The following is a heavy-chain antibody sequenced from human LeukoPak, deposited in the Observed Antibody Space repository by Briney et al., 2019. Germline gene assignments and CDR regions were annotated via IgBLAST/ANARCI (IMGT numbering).Heavy chain of an antibody. Sequence: SETLSLTCIVSGGSISSSTYFWGWIRQPPGKGLEWIGIISYNGTTYYNPSLKRRVTISVDTSKNQFSLRLNSVTAAGTAVYYCARHSKRAIAAAGTSWLDPWGQGTLVTVSS. V-gene: IGHV4-39*01. D-gene: IGHD6-13*01. CDR2: ISYNGTT. CDR1: GGSISSSTYF. CDR3: ARHSKRAIAAAGTSWLDP. J-gene: IGHJ5*02.